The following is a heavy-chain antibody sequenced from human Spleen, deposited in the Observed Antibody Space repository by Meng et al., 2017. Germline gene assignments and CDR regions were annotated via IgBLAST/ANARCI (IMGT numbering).Heavy chain of an antibody. CDR2: IYYSGTT. CDR3: AREKYSTDIMGWSV. CDR1: GGSMSSYS. J-gene: IGHJ6*02. D-gene: IGHD3-16*01. Sequence: ESLKISCTVSGGSMSSYSWSWIRQPPGKGLEWIGYIYYSGTTNYNPSLKSRVTISVDTSKKQFSLKLTSVTAADTAVYYCAREKYSTDIMGWSVWGQGTMVTVSS. V-gene: IGHV4-59*01.